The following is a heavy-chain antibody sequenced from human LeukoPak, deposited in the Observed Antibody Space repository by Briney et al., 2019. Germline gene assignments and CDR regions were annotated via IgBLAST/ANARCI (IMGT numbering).Heavy chain of an antibody. Sequence: ASVKVSCKASGYTFTGYYIHWVRQAPGQGLEWMGWISAYNGNTNYAQKLQGRVTMTTDTSTSTAYMELRSLRSDDTAVYYCARDYGSGSLIDYWGQGTLVTVSS. V-gene: IGHV1-18*04. J-gene: IGHJ4*02. CDR3: ARDYGSGSLIDY. CDR1: GYTFTGYY. CDR2: ISAYNGNT. D-gene: IGHD3-10*01.